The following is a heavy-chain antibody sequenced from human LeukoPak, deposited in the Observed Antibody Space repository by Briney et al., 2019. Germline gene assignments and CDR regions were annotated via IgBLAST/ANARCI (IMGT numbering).Heavy chain of an antibody. Sequence: SETLSLTCTVSGGSISRYYWSWIRQPPGKGLEWIGYIYYSGSTNYNPSLKSRVTISVETSKNEFSLKLRSVTAADTAVYYCARVTGYRIEDYFDYWGQGTLVTVSS. CDR2: IYYSGST. CDR3: ARVTGYRIEDYFDY. CDR1: GGSISRYY. D-gene: IGHD6-13*01. J-gene: IGHJ4*02. V-gene: IGHV4-59*01.